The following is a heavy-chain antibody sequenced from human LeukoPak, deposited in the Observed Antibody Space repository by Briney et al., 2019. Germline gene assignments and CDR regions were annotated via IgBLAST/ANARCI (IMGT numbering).Heavy chain of an antibody. CDR1: GGSISSSNW. V-gene: IGHV4-4*02. CDR2: IYHSGST. Sequence: PSGTLSLTCAVSGGSISSSNWWSWVRQPPGKGLEWIGEIYHSGSTNYNPSLKSRVTISVDTSKNQFSLKLSSVTAADTAVYYCAREGGVDIVATVDYWGQGTLVTVSS. J-gene: IGHJ4*02. CDR3: AREGGVDIVATVDY. D-gene: IGHD5-12*01.